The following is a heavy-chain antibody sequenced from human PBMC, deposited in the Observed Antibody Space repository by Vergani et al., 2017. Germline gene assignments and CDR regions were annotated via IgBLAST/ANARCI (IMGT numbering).Heavy chain of an antibody. CDR3: ARDLGPGAFDI. CDR1: GGTFSSYA. V-gene: IGHV1-46*01. J-gene: IGHJ3*02. D-gene: IGHD7-27*01. Sequence: QVQLVQSGAEVKKPGSSVKVSCKASGGTFSSYAISWVRQAPGQGLEWMGIINPSGGSTSYAQKFQGRVTMTRDTSTSTVYMELSSLRSEDTAVYYCARDLGPGAFDIWGQGTMVTVSS. CDR2: INPSGGST.